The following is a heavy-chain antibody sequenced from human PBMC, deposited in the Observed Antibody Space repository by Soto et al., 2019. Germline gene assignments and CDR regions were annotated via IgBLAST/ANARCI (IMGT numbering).Heavy chain of an antibody. CDR1: GFTFDDYT. D-gene: IGHD2-15*01. J-gene: IGHJ4*02. CDR2: IGWDGGST. CDR3: ATSPGYCSGGSCYFDY. V-gene: IGHV3-43*01. Sequence: VQLVESGGVVVQPGGSLRLSCAASGFTFDDYTMHWVRQAPGKGLEWVSLIGWDGGSTYYADSVKGRFTISRDNSKNSLYLQMNSLRTEDTALYYCATSPGYCSGGSCYFDYWGQGTLVTVSS.